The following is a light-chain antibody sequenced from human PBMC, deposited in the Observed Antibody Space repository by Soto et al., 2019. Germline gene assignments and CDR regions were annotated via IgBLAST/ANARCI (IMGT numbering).Light chain of an antibody. J-gene: IGKJ2*01. Sequence: DIQMTQSPSSLSASVGDRVTITCRASQSISSYLNWYQQKPGKAPKLLIYAASSLQSGVPSRFSGSGSGTDFTLTISRLQPEDFATYYCQQSYSTPQGTFGQGTKLEIK. CDR3: QQSYSTPQGT. CDR1: QSISSY. CDR2: AAS. V-gene: IGKV1-39*01.